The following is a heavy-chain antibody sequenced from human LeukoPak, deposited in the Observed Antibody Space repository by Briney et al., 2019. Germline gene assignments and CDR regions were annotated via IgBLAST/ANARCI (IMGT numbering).Heavy chain of an antibody. CDR1: GFTLTNYW. D-gene: IGHD6-6*01. Sequence: PGGSLRLSCAASGFTLTNYWMHWVRQALGMGLVWVSRLPPDELGIIYADSVKGRFTVSRDNAKNTVYLQMNNLRVDDTAMYYCVGTIASRGSEYWGQGALVTVSS. J-gene: IGHJ4*02. V-gene: IGHV3-74*01. CDR2: LPPDELGI. CDR3: VGTIASRGSEY.